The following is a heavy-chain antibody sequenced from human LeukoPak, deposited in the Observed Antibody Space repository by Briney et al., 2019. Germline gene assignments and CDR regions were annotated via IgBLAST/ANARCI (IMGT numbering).Heavy chain of an antibody. V-gene: IGHV3-23*02. D-gene: IGHD4-23*01. CDR3: AREERRTVGLSDY. J-gene: IGHJ4*02. CDR2: ISVGDST. CDR1: GFTFGNYD. Sequence: GGSLRLSCTASGFTFGNYDMAWVRQAPGKGLEWVSSISVGDSTYYGDSVKGRFTISRDNSKNTLYLHMSSLRPEDTALYYGAREERRTVGLSDYWGRGTLVTVS.